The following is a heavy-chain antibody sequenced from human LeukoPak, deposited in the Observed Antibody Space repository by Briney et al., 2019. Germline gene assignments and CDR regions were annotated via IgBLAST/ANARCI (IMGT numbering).Heavy chain of an antibody. V-gene: IGHV3-7*01. CDR3: ARGLYQKRYCSSTSCYRGGYYYYYMDV. J-gene: IGHJ6*03. CDR2: IKQDGSEK. Sequence: GGSLRLSCAASGFTFSSYWMSWVRQAPGKGLEWVANIKQDGSEKYYVDSVKGRFTISRDNAKNSLYLQMNSLRAEDTAVYYCARGLYQKRYCSSTSCYRGGYYYYYMDVWGKGTTVTVSS. D-gene: IGHD2-2*01. CDR1: GFTFSSYW.